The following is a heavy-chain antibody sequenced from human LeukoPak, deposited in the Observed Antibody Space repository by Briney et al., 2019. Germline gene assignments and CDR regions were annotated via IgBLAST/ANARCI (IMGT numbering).Heavy chain of an antibody. CDR1: GFTFSSYW. J-gene: IGHJ4*02. D-gene: IGHD3-22*01. Sequence: PGGSLRLSCAASGFTFSSYWMHWVRQAPGKGLVWVSRINSDGRSTTYADSVKGRFTISRDNAKNTLYLQMNSLRAEDTAVYYCAREYYYDNYFDYWGQGTLVTASS. V-gene: IGHV3-74*01. CDR3: AREYYYDNYFDY. CDR2: INSDGRST.